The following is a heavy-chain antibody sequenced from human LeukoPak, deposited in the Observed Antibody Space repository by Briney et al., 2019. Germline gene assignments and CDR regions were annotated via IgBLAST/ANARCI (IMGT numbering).Heavy chain of an antibody. CDR2: INHSGST. D-gene: IGHD3-3*01. J-gene: IGHJ5*02. CDR1: GGSFSGYY. CDR3: ARGLGGGYDFWSGYYNTPYNWFDP. Sequence: PSETLSLTCAVYGGSFSGYYWSWIRQPPGKGLEWIGEINHSGSTNYNPSLKSRVTISVDTSKNQFSLKLSSVTAADTAVYYCARGLGGGYDFWSGYYNTPYNWFDPWGQGTLVTVSS. V-gene: IGHV4-34*01.